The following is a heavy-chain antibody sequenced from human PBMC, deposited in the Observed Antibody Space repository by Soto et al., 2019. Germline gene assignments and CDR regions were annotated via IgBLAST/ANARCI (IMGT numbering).Heavy chain of an antibody. J-gene: IGHJ4*02. CDR2: LDYSGST. CDR1: GGSINTSSYY. D-gene: IGHD5-12*01. CDR3: ARYRLQFYSFDY. V-gene: IGHV4-39*01. Sequence: QLQLQESGPGLVKPSETLSLTCTVSGGSINTSSYYWGWIRQPPGKGLEWVGSLDYSGSTYYNPSLKSRVTISVDTSKNQFSLKLSSVTAADTAVYYCARYRLQFYSFDYWGQGTLVTVSS.